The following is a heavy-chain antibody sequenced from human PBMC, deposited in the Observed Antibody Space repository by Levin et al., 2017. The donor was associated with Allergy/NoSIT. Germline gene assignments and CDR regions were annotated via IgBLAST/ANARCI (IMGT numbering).Heavy chain of an antibody. D-gene: IGHD2-2*01. J-gene: IGHJ6*02. V-gene: IGHV3-9*01. CDR1: GFTFDDYA. Sequence: PGGSLRLSCAASGFTFDDYAMHWVRQAPGKGLEWVSGISWNSGSIGYADSVKGRFTISRDNAKNSLYLQMNSLRAEDTALYYCAKVGYCSSTSCFDYYYYGMDVWGQGTTVTVSS. CDR3: AKVGYCSSTSCFDYYYYGMDV. CDR2: ISWNSGSI.